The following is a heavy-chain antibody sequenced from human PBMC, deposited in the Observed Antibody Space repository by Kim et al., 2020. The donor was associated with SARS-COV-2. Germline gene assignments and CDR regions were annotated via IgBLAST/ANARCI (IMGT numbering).Heavy chain of an antibody. CDR3: ARHLRWGSAAMRLGAFDI. Sequence: KRRVTISVDTSKNQFSLKLSSVTAADTAVYYCARHLRWGSAAMRLGAFDIWGQGTMVTVSS. J-gene: IGHJ3*02. D-gene: IGHD2-2*01. V-gene: IGHV4-39*01.